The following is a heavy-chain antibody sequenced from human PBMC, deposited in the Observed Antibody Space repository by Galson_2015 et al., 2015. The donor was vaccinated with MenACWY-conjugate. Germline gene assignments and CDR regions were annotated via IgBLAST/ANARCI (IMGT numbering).Heavy chain of an antibody. CDR3: ARIAAAVTEHYFDY. J-gene: IGHJ4*02. CDR2: MEQGGSEK. Sequence: SPRLSVGASGLTLGTPWLSWARQGPGKGLEWGGPMEQGGSEKYYEDSVKGRFAISRDNAESSLYLRMNSLRAEDTAVYYCARIAAAVTEHYFDYWGQGTLVTVSS. D-gene: IGHD6-13*01. CDR1: GLTLGTPW. V-gene: IGHV3-7*01.